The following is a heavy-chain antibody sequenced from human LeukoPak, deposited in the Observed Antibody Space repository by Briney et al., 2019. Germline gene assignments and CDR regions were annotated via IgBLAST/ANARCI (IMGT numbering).Heavy chain of an antibody. Sequence: PSETLSLTCSVSGASISSYYWSWIRQPVGKGLEWIGSIYYSGSTYYNPSLKSRVTISVDTSKNQFSLKLSSVTAADTAVYYCARGEKFDWLLPSNWFDPWGQGTLATVSS. V-gene: IGHV4-59*05. D-gene: IGHD3-9*01. CDR1: GASISSYY. CDR3: ARGEKFDWLLPSNWFDP. CDR2: IYYSGST. J-gene: IGHJ5*02.